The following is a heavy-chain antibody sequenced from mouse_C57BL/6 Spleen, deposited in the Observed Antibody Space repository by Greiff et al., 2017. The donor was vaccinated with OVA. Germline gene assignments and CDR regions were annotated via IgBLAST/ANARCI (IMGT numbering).Heavy chain of an antibody. CDR1: GYTFTSYW. D-gene: IGHD2-5*01. J-gene: IGHJ2*01. Sequence: QVQLQQPGAELVKPGASVKLSCKASGYTFTSYWMHWVKQRPGQGLEWIGMLHPNSGSTNYNEKFKSKATLTVDKSSSTAYMQLSSLTSEDSAVYYCARGRNSNYGGVFDYWGQGTTLTVSS. CDR3: ARGRNSNYGGVFDY. V-gene: IGHV1-64*01. CDR2: LHPNSGST.